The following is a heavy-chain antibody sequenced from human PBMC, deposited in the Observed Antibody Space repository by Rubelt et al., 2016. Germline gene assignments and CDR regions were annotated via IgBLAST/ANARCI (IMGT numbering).Heavy chain of an antibody. CDR1: GYIFTSYA. Sequence: QVQLVQSGAEVKKPGASVKVSCKASGYIFTSYAMYWVRQAPGQRLEWMGWINAGHGNTKYSQKFQGRVTITRDTSASTAYMGLSSLRSEDTAVYYCARDNGDYLGASDIWGQGTMVTVSS. D-gene: IGHD4-17*01. CDR2: INAGHGNT. CDR3: ARDNGDYLGASDI. V-gene: IGHV1-3*01. J-gene: IGHJ3*02.